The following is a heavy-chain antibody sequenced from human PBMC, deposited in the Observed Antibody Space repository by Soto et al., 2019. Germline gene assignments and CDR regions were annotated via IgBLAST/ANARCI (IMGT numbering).Heavy chain of an antibody. D-gene: IGHD3-16*01. CDR2: LNPKSGRT. J-gene: IGHJ4*02. CDR3: ARGLAKAGGGAGFEY. CDR1: GDAFTSNY. Sequence: ASVKVSCKASGDAFTSNYIHWVRPAPGQGFEWMGWLNPKSGRTNYPQKCQGRVTMTRDTSLSTVYMTLPRLTSDDTAVYYCARGLAKAGGGAGFEYWGQGTMVAVSS. V-gene: IGHV1-2*02.